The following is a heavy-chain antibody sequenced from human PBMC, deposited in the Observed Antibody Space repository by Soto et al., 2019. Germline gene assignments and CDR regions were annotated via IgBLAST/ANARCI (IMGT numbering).Heavy chain of an antibody. Sequence: XSVKVSCKASGDSFTANYIHWVRQAPGQGFEWMGWINPKSGGTKYPQKFQCRVTMTRDTSLSTVYMTLTRLTSDDTAVYYCARDMAKGGGSAGFDYWGQRTLVTVSS. D-gene: IGHD1-26*01. V-gene: IGHV1-2*02. J-gene: IGHJ4*02. CDR3: ARDMAKGGGSAGFDY. CDR1: GDSFTANY. CDR2: INPKSGGT.